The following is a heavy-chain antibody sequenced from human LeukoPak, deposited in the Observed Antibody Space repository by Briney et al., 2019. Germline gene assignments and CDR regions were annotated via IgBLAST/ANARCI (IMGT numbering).Heavy chain of an antibody. V-gene: IGHV4-39*01. CDR1: GGSISSYY. Sequence: SETLSLTCTVSGGSISSYYWSWIRQPPGKGLEWIGSIYYSGSTYYNPSLKSRVTISVDTSKNQFSLKLSSVTAADTAVYYCARLDGYSYGYPRFDYWGQGTLVTVSS. CDR2: IYYSGST. D-gene: IGHD5-18*01. CDR3: ARLDGYSYGYPRFDY. J-gene: IGHJ4*02.